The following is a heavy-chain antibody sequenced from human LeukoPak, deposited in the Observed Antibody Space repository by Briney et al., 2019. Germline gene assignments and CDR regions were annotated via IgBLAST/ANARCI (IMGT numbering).Heavy chain of an antibody. CDR3: ARRQDYADYDLGAFDI. CDR2: IYYSGIT. Sequence: SETLSLTCTVSGGSIRSYYWSWIRLPPGKGLEWIGYIYYSGITKYDPSLKSRVTISVDTSRNQVSLKLNSVTAADTAVYYCARRQDYADYDLGAFDIWGQGTMVTVSS. J-gene: IGHJ3*02. D-gene: IGHD4-17*01. CDR1: GGSIRSYY. V-gene: IGHV4-59*01.